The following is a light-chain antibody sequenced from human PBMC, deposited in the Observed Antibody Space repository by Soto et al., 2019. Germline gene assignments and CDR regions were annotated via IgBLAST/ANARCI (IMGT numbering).Light chain of an antibody. Sequence: EIVMTQSPATLSVSPGERATRCCRASQSISSNLAWYQQKPGQAPRLLIYGTSTRAAGIPARFSGSGSGTEFTLTVTSLQSEDFAVYYCQQRSNWPPPITFGQGTRLEIK. CDR3: QQRSNWPPPIT. CDR2: GTS. V-gene: IGKV3-15*01. CDR1: QSISSN. J-gene: IGKJ5*01.